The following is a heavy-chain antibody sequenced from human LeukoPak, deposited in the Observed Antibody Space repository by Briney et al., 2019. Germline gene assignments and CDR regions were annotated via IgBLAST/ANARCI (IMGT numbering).Heavy chain of an antibody. CDR3: ARERGYAYYYYGMDV. J-gene: IGHJ6*02. CDR1: GFTFSNAW. D-gene: IGHD5-12*01. CDR2: IKQDGSEK. V-gene: IGHV3-7*01. Sequence: PGGSLRLSCAASGFTFSNAWMSWVRQAPGKGLEWVANIKQDGSEKYYVDSVKGRFTISRDNAKNSLYLQMNSLRAEDTAVYYCARERGYAYYYYGMDVWGQGTTVTVSS.